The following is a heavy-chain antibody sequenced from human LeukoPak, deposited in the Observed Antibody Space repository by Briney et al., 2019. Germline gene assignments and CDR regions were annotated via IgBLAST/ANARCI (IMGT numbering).Heavy chain of an antibody. J-gene: IGHJ6*02. V-gene: IGHV3-48*03. D-gene: IGHD3-22*01. CDR3: AREDVVVVATYYYYYGMDV. CDR1: GFTFNNYE. Sequence: GGSLRLSCAASGFTFNNYEMNWVRQAPGKGLEWVSYISNSGSTIYYADSVKGRFTISRDNAKNSLYLQMNSLRAEDTAVYYCAREDVVVVATYYYYYGMDVWGQGTTVTVSS. CDR2: ISNSGSTI.